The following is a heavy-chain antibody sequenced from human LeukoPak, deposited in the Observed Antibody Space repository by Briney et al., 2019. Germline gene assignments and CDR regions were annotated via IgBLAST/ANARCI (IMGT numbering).Heavy chain of an antibody. J-gene: IGHJ4*02. D-gene: IGHD6-13*01. V-gene: IGHV3-66*01. CDR3: ARIMTSSSWYDRDY. CDR1: GFTVSSSY. CDR2: IYSGGST. Sequence: SGGSLRLSCGASGFTVSSSYMSWVRQAPGKGLEWVSGIYSGGSTYYADSVKGRFTISRDNSKNTLYLQMNSLRAEDTAVYYCARIMTSSSWYDRDYWGQGTLVTVSS.